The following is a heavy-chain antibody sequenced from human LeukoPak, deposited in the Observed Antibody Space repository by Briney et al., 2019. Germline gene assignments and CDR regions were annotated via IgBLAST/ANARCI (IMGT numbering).Heavy chain of an antibody. J-gene: IGHJ6*02. D-gene: IGHD6-13*01. CDR1: GFTFSTYA. CDR3: AKGYGYSSSWTSNYYFYSLDV. V-gene: IGHV3-23*01. CDR2: ISDSDSGT. Sequence: GGSLRLSCAASGFTFSTYAMSWVRQAPGKGLEWVSAISDSDSGTYYADSVKGRFTISRDNSKNTLYLQMNSLRAEDTAVYYCAKGYGYSSSWTSNYYFYSLDVWGQGTTVTVSS.